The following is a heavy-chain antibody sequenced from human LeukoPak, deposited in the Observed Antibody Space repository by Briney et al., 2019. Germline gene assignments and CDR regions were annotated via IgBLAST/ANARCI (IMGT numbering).Heavy chain of an antibody. CDR1: GGSISSSSYY. J-gene: IGHJ4*02. D-gene: IGHD6-6*01. CDR3: ARHRGSSFAVPAY. Sequence: SETLSLTCTVSGGSISSSSYYWGWIRQPPGKGLEWIGSIYYSGSTYYNPSLKSRVTISVDTSKNQFSLKLSSVTAADTAVYYCARHRGSSFAVPAYWGQGTLVTVSS. CDR2: IYYSGST. V-gene: IGHV4-39*01.